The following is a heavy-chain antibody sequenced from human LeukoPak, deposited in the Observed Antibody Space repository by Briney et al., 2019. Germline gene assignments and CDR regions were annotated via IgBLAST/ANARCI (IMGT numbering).Heavy chain of an antibody. CDR2: IYYSGST. CDR1: GGSVSSSSYY. V-gene: IGHV4-39*02. Sequence: SETLSLTCTISGGSVSSSSYYWGWIRQPPGKGLEWIGSIYYSGSTYYNPSLESRVTISVDTSKNQFSLKLIAVTAADTAVYYCARGSVAMDIVATIPYFDYWGQGTLVTVSS. CDR3: ARGSVAMDIVATIPYFDY. D-gene: IGHD5-12*01. J-gene: IGHJ4*02.